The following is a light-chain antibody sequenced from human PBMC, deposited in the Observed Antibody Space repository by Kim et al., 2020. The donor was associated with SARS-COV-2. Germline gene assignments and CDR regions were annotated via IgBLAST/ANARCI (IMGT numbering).Light chain of an antibody. CDR1: SSDVGIYNY. CDR2: DVS. Sequence: QSALTQPASVSGSPGQSITISCTGTSSDVGIYNYVSWYQQHPGKDPKLMIYDVSNRPSGVSNRFSGSKSGNTASLTISGLQAEDEADYYCSSYTSSSTYVFGTGTKVTVL. CDR3: SSYTSSSTYV. J-gene: IGLJ1*01. V-gene: IGLV2-14*03.